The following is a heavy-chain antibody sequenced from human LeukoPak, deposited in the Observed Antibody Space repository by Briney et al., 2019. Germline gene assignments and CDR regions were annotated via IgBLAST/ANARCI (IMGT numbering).Heavy chain of an antibody. Sequence: ASVKVSCKASGYSFTNYDINWVRQATGQGLEWMGWMNPKSGDTGYSQKFQGRVFITRDTSINTAYMELSSLGSDDTAVYYCASDGRGSRSSWFDPWGQGTLVIVSS. CDR1: GYSFTNYD. V-gene: IGHV1-8*03. CDR3: ASDGRGSRSSWFDP. J-gene: IGHJ5*02. D-gene: IGHD3-10*01. CDR2: MNPKSGDT.